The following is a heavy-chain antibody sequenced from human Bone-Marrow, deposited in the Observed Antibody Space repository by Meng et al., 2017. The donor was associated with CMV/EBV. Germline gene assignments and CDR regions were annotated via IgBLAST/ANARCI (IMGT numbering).Heavy chain of an antibody. V-gene: IGHV3-23*01. CDR3: ANMGTYDFWSCYPPVIL. Sequence: GESLKISCAGSGFIFSSYDMSWVRQAPGKGLEWVSTISGGGVTTSYGDSVKGRFTISRDNSKNTLYLQMNSLSAEDTAVYYCANMGTYDFWSCYPPVILWGQGTLVTVSS. CDR2: ISGGGVTT. CDR1: GFIFSSYD. J-gene: IGHJ4*02. D-gene: IGHD3-3*01.